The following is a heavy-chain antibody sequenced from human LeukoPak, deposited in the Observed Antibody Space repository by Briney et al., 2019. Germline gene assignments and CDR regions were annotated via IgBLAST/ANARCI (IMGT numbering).Heavy chain of an antibody. D-gene: IGHD2-2*03. J-gene: IGHJ6*02. CDR1: GFTFSSYA. CDR3: AKGTTPGYCSSTSCYHYYYYGMDV. CDR2: ISGSGGST. V-gene: IGHV3-23*01. Sequence: RSGGSLRLSCAASGFTFSSYAMSWVRQAPGKGLEWVSAISGSGGSTYYADSVKGRFTISRDNSKNTLYLQMNSLRAEDTAVYYCAKGTTPGYCSSTSCYHYYYYGMDVWGQGTTVTVSS.